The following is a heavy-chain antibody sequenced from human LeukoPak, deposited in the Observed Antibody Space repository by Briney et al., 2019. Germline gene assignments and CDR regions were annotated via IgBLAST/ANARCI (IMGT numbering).Heavy chain of an antibody. J-gene: IGHJ4*02. CDR3: ARLGYCSSTSCFDFDY. CDR1: GYTFTSYD. CDR2: MNPNSGNT. Sequence: ASVKVSCKASGYTFTSYDINWVRQATGHGLEWMGWMNPNSGNTGYAQKFQGRVTMTRNTSISTAYMELSSLRSEDTAVYYCARLGYCSSTSCFDFDYWGQGTLVTVSS. V-gene: IGHV1-8*02. D-gene: IGHD2-2*01.